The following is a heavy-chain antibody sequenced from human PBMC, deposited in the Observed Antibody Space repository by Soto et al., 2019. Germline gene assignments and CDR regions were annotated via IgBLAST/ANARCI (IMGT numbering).Heavy chain of an antibody. V-gene: IGHV3-9*01. D-gene: IGHD2-2*01. J-gene: IGHJ4*02. CDR3: VRDPSAYSTTWYFFDH. CDR1: GFTFNHYA. Sequence: PGGSLRLSCAASGFTFNHYAMHWVRQAPGKGLEWVAGITWSSVSVGYAGSVQGRFNISRDNAQRSLYLQMNSLRPEDTALYYCVRDPSAYSTTWYFFDHWGQGALVTVSS. CDR2: ITWSSVSV.